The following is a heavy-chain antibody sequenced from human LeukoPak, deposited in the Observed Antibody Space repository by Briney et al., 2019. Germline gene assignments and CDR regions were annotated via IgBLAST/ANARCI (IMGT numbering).Heavy chain of an antibody. CDR3: ARRRRPKICGGDCGNCFDP. CDR2: IYPGDSDT. Sequence: GESLKISCKGSGYSFTSYWIGWVRQMPGKGLDWMGIIYPGDSDTRYSPSFQGQVTISADKSISTAYLQWSSLKASDTAMYYCARRRRPKICGGDCGNCFDPWGQGTLVSVSS. CDR1: GYSFTSYW. V-gene: IGHV5-51*01. J-gene: IGHJ5*02. D-gene: IGHD2-21*01.